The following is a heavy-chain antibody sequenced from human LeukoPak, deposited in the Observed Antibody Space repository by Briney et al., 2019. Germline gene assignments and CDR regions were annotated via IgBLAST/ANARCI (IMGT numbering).Heavy chain of an antibody. J-gene: IGHJ1*01. D-gene: IGHD3-16*02. V-gene: IGHV4-34*01. CDR1: GGSFSGYY. CDR2: INHSGST. Sequence: SETLSLTCAVYGGSFSGYYWSWIRQPPGKGLEWIGEINHSGSTNYNPSLKSRVTISVDTSKNQFSLKLSSVTAADTAVYYCARVRTAVKYFQHRGQGTLVTVSS. CDR3: ARVRTAVKYFQH.